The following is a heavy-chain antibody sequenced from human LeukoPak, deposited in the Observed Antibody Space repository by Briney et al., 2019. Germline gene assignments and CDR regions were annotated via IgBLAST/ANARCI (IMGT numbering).Heavy chain of an antibody. J-gene: IGHJ4*02. CDR3: ARETRYYVSDY. Sequence: GFLRLSCAASGFTFSSYWMHWVRQAPGKGLVWVSRINSDGSSTSYADSVKGRFTISRDNAKNTLYLQMNSLRAEDTAVYYCARETRYYVSDYWGQGTLVTVSS. V-gene: IGHV3-74*01. D-gene: IGHD3-10*02. CDR1: GFTFSSYW. CDR2: INSDGSST.